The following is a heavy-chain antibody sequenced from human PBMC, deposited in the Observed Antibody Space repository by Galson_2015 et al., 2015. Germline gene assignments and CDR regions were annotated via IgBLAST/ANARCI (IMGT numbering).Heavy chain of an antibody. CDR3: VRGNSGYGNFDY. CDR1: GFTFSSYW. J-gene: IGHJ4*02. V-gene: IGHV3-74*01. Sequence: SPRLSCAASGFTFSSYWMHWVRQAPGKGLVWVSRIYTDASSASSADSVKGRFTISRDDAKSTLYLQMNSLRAEDTAVYYCVRGNSGYGNFDYWGQGILVTVSS. D-gene: IGHD5-18*01. CDR2: IYTDASSA.